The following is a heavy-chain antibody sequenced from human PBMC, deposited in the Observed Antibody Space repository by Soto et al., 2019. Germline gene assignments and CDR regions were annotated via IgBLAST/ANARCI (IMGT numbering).Heavy chain of an antibody. J-gene: IGHJ4*02. CDR3: AHRKAGGRRYFDY. Sequence: QITLKESGPTLVKPTQTLTLTCTFSGFSLTTTGEGVGWIRQPPGKALEWLGIIYWDADTRYSPSLKSRLTITQDTPKNQVVLRMTNMDPVDTGTYYCAHRKAGGRRYFDYWGQGTLVTVSS. CDR1: GFSLTTTGEG. D-gene: IGHD2-15*01. CDR2: IYWDADT. V-gene: IGHV2-5*02.